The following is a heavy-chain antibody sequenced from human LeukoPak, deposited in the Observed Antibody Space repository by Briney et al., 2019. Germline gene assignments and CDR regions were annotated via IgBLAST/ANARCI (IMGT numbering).Heavy chain of an antibody. CDR2: IYHSGST. J-gene: IGHJ6*02. V-gene: IGHV4-30-2*01. CDR1: GGSISSGGYS. D-gene: IGHD3-16*01. CDR3: AGGLGYYYYGMDV. Sequence: SETLSLTCAVSGGSISSGGYSWSWIRQPPGKGLEWIGYIYHSGSTYYNPSLKSRVTISVDRSKNQFSLKLSSVTAADTAVYYCAGGLGYYYYGMDVWGQGTTVTVSS.